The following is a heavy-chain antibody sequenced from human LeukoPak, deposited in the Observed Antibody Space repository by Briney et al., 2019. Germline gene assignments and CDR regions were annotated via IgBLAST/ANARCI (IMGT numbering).Heavy chain of an antibody. CDR3: AKGSPFHYGSEI. Sequence: GGSLRLSCAASGFTFNNNDMSWVRQAPGKGLEWVSAISASGGNTYYADSVKGRFTISRDNLKNTLFLQTSSLRAEDTAIYYCAKGSPFHYGSEIWGQGTMVTVSS. CDR1: GFTFNNND. D-gene: IGHD3-10*01. V-gene: IGHV3-23*01. CDR2: ISASGGNT. J-gene: IGHJ3*02.